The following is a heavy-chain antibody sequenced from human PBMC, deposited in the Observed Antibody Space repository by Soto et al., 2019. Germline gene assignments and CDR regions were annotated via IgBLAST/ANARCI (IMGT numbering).Heavy chain of an antibody. CDR2: ISYDGSNK. Sequence: VQLVESGGGLVQPEGSPRLSCAASGFTFSSYAMHWVRQAPGKGLEWVAVISYDGSNKYYADSVKGRFTISRDNSKNTLYLQMNSLRAEDTAVYYCARDIGIAAAAYGMDVWGQGTTVTVSS. V-gene: IGHV3-30-3*01. J-gene: IGHJ6*02. CDR1: GFTFSSYA. D-gene: IGHD6-13*01. CDR3: ARDIGIAAAAYGMDV.